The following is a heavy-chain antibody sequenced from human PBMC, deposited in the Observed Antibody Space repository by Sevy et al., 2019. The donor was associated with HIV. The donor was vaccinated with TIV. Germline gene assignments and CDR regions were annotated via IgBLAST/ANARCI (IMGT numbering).Heavy chain of an antibody. Sequence: GGSLRLSCSASGFTFRNYAMNWVRQAPGKGLKYVSAISSDGGGTYYADSVRGRFTISRDNSKNRLYLQMRSLRVEDTAVYYGVKDPDYDFWRGDYGMDVWGQGTTVTVSS. CDR1: GFTFRNYA. V-gene: IGHV3-64D*06. D-gene: IGHD3-3*01. CDR2: ISSDGGGT. CDR3: VKDPDYDFWRGDYGMDV. J-gene: IGHJ6*02.